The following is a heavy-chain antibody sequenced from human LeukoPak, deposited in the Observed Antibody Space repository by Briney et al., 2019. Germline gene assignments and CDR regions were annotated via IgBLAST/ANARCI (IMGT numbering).Heavy chain of an antibody. D-gene: IGHD6-13*01. CDR1: GGSISSYY. CDR3: ARSATGYSSSWYREDYYYYMDV. J-gene: IGHJ6*03. CDR2: IHYSGST. Sequence: SETLSLTCTVSGGSISSYYWSWIRQPPGKGLEWIGYIHYSGSTNYNPSLKSRVTISVDTSKNQFSLKLSSVTAADTAVYYCARSATGYSSSWYREDYYYYMDVWGKGTTVTISS. V-gene: IGHV4-59*01.